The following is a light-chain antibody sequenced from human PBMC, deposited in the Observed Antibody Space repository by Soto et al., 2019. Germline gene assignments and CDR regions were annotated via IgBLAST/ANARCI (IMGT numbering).Light chain of an antibody. CDR2: AAS. J-gene: IGKJ3*01. CDR1: QDIRSD. Sequence: DIQMAQSPSSLSASVGDRVTITCRASQDIRSDLGWFQQKPGKAPKRLIYAASTLESGVPSRFSGSRSGTEFTLTISSLQPEDFATYYCLQHNSYPFTFXPGTKVDIK. V-gene: IGKV1-17*01. CDR3: LQHNSYPFT.